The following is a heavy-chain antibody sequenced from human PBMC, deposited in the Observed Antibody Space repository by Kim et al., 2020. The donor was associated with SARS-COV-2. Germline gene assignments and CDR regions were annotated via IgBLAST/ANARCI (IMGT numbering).Heavy chain of an antibody. CDR3: ATEGHGSYYLKNAFDI. V-gene: IGHV1-24*01. CDR1: GYTLTELS. CDR2: FDPEDGET. D-gene: IGHD1-26*01. J-gene: IGHJ3*02. Sequence: ASVKVSCKVSGYTLTELSMHWVRQAPGKGLEWMGGFDPEDGETIYAQKFQGRVTMTEDTSTDTAYMELSSLRSEDTAVYYCATEGHGSYYLKNAFDIWGQGTMVTVSS.